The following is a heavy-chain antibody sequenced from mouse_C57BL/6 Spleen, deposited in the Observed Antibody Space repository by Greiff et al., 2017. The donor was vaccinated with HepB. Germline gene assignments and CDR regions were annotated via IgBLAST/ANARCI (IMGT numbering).Heavy chain of an antibody. J-gene: IGHJ2*01. D-gene: IGHD2-5*01. CDR3: AREGLYYSNYGGYFDY. CDR2: IYTGDGDT. V-gene: IGHV1-82*01. Sequence: QVQLKESGPELVKPGASVKISCKASGYAFSSSWMNWVQQRPGKGLEWIGRIYTGDGDTNYNGKFKGKATLTADKSSSTAYMQLSSLTSEDAAVYFCAREGLYYSNYGGYFDYWGQGTTLTVSS. CDR1: GYAFSSSW.